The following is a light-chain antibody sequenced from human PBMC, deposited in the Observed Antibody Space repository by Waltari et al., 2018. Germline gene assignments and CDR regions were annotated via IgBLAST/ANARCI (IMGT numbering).Light chain of an antibody. V-gene: IGKV1-NL1*01. J-gene: IGKJ1*01. CDR3: QQGSSDPWT. CDR2: RTS. Sequence: DVQMTQSPSSLSASVGDTVTITCQASEGIGNDLNWHQKIPGKAPKLLIYRTSNLQTGIPSRLSGSGSGTIFALTISSLQPEDFGTYYCQQGSSDPWTFGQGTQVEI. CDR1: EGIGND.